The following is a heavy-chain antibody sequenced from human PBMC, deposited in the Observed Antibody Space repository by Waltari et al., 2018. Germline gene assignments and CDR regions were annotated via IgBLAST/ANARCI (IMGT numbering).Heavy chain of an antibody. J-gene: IGHJ4*02. CDR1: GYTFNDHC. CDR2: VDPEDVET. Sequence: EVPLVQSGAEGKKPGATVKISWKGSGYTFNDHCMHWGQPAPGKGLEWRGRVDPEDVETIYAEKFQGRVTITADTSTDTAYMELSSLRSEDTAVYYCATFVHDYYDRSGYYGYWGQGTLVTVSS. CDR3: ATFVHDYYDRSGYYGY. V-gene: IGHV1-69-2*01. D-gene: IGHD3-22*01.